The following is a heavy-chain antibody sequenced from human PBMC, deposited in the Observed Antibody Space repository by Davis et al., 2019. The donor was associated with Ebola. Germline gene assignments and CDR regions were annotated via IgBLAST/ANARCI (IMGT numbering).Heavy chain of an antibody. Sequence: GESLKISCAASGFTFSSYAMHWVRQAPGKGLEWVAVISYDGSNKYYADSVKGRFTISRDNSKNTLYLQMNSLRAEDTAVYYCAREHIDAFDIWGQGTMVTVSS. D-gene: IGHD2-21*01. V-gene: IGHV3-30-3*01. CDR2: ISYDGSNK. J-gene: IGHJ3*02. CDR1: GFTFSSYA. CDR3: AREHIDAFDI.